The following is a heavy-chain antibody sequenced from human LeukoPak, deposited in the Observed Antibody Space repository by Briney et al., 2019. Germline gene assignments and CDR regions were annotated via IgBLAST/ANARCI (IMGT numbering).Heavy chain of an antibody. D-gene: IGHD2-2*01. J-gene: IGHJ5*02. CDR2: IYTSGST. CDR3: ARDEYCSSTSCYGGRWFDP. V-gene: IGHV4-4*07. Sequence: SETLSLTCTVSGGSISSYYWSWIRQPAGKGLEWIGRIYTSGSTNYNPSLKSRVTMSVDTSKNQFSLKLSSVTAADTAVYYCARDEYCSSTSCYGGRWFDPWGQGTLVTVSS. CDR1: GGSISSYY.